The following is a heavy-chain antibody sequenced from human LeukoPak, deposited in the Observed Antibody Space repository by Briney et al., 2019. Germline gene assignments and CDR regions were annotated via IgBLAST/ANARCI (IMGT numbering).Heavy chain of an antibody. D-gene: IGHD7-27*01. CDR3: TTGNWGSFSF. CDR1: GFSFSSYA. Sequence: PGGSLRLSCAASGFSFSSYAMSWVRQAPGKGLEWVGRIKSKTDGGTTDYVAPVKGRFTISRDDSKHTLYLQLNSLKTEDTAVYYCTTGNWGSFSFWGQGTLVTVSS. V-gene: IGHV3-15*01. CDR2: IKSKTDGGTT. J-gene: IGHJ4*02.